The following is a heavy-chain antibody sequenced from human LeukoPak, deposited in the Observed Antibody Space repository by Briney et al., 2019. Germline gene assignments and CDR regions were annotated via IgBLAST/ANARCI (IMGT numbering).Heavy chain of an antibody. CDR3: AKDSTDQLLFPYYMDV. Sequence: GGSLRLSCAASGFTFDDYAMHWVRQAPGKGLEWVSGISWNSGSIGYADSVKGRFTISRDNSKNTLYLQMNSLRAEDTAVYYCAKDSTDQLLFPYYMDVWGKGTTVTVSS. J-gene: IGHJ6*03. CDR2: ISWNSGSI. D-gene: IGHD2-2*01. V-gene: IGHV3-9*01. CDR1: GFTFDDYA.